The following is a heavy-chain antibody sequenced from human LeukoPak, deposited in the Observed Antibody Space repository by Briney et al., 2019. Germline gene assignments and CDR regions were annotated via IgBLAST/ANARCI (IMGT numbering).Heavy chain of an antibody. J-gene: IGHJ4*02. CDR3: ARDGSGSGSYLDY. D-gene: IGHD3-10*01. Sequence: GASVKVSCKASGYTFTGYYMHWVRQAPGQGLEWMGRIIPIFGTANYAQKFQGRVTITTDESTSTAYMELSSLRSEDTAVYYCARDGSGSGSYLDYWGQGTLVTVSS. CDR2: IIPIFGTA. V-gene: IGHV1-69*05. CDR1: GYTFTGYY.